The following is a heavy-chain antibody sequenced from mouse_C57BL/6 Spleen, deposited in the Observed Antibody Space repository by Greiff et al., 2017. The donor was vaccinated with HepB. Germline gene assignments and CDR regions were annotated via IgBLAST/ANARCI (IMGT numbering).Heavy chain of an antibody. V-gene: IGHV1-50*01. CDR3: ARGFRHAMDY. J-gene: IGHJ4*01. CDR2: IDPSDSYT. CDR1: GYTFTSYW. Sequence: QVQLQQPGAELVKPGASVKLSCKASGYTFTSYWMQWVKQRPGQGLEWIGEIDPSDSYTNYNQKFKGKATLTVDTSSSTAYMRLSSLTSEDSAVYYCARGFRHAMDYWGQGTSVTVSS.